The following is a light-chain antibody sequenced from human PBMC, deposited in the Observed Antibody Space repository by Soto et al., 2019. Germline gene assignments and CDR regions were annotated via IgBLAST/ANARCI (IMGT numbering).Light chain of an antibody. J-gene: IGKJ5*01. Sequence: EIPMTQSPSSLSASVGDRVTITCRASQSISSYLNWYQQKPGKAPNLLIYTASSLQSGVPSRFSGSGSGTDFTLTISSLQPEDFATYYCQQSYSTPITFGQGTRLEIK. CDR2: TAS. CDR1: QSISSY. V-gene: IGKV1-39*01. CDR3: QQSYSTPIT.